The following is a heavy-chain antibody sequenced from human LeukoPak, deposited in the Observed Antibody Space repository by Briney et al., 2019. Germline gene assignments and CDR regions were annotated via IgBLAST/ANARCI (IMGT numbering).Heavy chain of an antibody. J-gene: IGHJ3*02. Sequence: GGSLRLSCAASGFTVSSNYMNWVRQSPGKGLEWLAYITDSGSTISYADSVKGRFTISRDNTKNSLSLQMNSLRAEDTAVYYCARSFYYTSSGYYSDAFDIWGHGTVVTVSS. CDR2: ITDSGSTI. CDR3: ARSFYYTSSGYYSDAFDI. CDR1: GFTVSSNY. V-gene: IGHV3-48*03. D-gene: IGHD3-22*01.